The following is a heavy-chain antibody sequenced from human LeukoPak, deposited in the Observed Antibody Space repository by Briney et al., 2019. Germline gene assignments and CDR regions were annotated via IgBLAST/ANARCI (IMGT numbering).Heavy chain of an antibody. J-gene: IGHJ4*02. V-gene: IGHV3-30*02. CDR1: GFTVSSNY. CDR3: AKNAHYQGYSYGGIDY. Sequence: GGSLRLSCAASGFTVSSNYMSWVRQAPEKGLEWVAVIWYDGSNKYYADSVKGRFTISRDNSKNTLYLQMNSLRAEDTAVYYCAKNAHYQGYSYGGIDYWGQGTLVTVSS. D-gene: IGHD5-18*01. CDR2: IWYDGSNK.